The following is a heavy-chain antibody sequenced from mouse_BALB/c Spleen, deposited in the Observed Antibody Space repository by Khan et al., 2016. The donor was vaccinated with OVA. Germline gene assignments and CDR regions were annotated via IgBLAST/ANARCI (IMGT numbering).Heavy chain of an antibody. V-gene: IGHV5-6-5*01. CDR1: GFTFSSYA. J-gene: IGHJ4*01. CDR3: TRLVDY. CDR2: INSGGST. Sequence: EVKLVESGGGLVKPGGSLKLSCAASGFTFSSYAVSWIRQTPEKRLEWVASINSGGSTYYPDSVKGRFTISRDDARNILYLQMSSLRSDDTAMYYCTRLVDYWGQGTSVTVSS.